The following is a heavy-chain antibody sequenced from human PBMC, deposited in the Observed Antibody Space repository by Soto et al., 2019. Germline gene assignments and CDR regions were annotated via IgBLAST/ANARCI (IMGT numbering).Heavy chain of an antibody. CDR3: VRDTFYGGNFHLAY. Sequence: QVQLVQSGAEVKKPGASVKVSCKASGYTFTNYAVHWVRQAPGQGLEWMGWINTGNGYTKYSQKLQGRVTITRDTSASTAYMELSSLRSEDTAVYFCVRDTFYGGNFHLAYWGQGTLVTVSS. D-gene: IGHD1-26*01. CDR1: GYTFTNYA. V-gene: IGHV1-3*04. J-gene: IGHJ4*02. CDR2: INTGNGYT.